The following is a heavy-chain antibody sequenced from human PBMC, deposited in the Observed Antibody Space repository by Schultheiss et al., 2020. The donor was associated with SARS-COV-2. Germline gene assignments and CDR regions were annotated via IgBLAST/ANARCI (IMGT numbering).Heavy chain of an antibody. J-gene: IGHJ4*02. Sequence: GSLRLSCAASGFTVSSNYMSWVRQAPGKGLEWVSVIYSGGSTYYADSVKGRFTISRDNSKNTLYLQMNSLRAEDTAVYYCARHRIPGIAAADYFDYWGQGTLVTVSS. V-gene: IGHV3-53*01. CDR2: IYSGGST. CDR1: GFTVSSNY. CDR3: ARHRIPGIAAADYFDY. D-gene: IGHD6-13*01.